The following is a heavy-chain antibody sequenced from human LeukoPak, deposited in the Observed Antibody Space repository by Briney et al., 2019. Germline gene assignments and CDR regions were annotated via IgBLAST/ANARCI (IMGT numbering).Heavy chain of an antibody. J-gene: IGHJ5*02. CDR3: ARHGHESDTYTIFGVVIISGKGNWFDP. CDR1: GGSISSSSYY. CDR2: IYYSGST. V-gene: IGHV4-39*01. Sequence: PSETLSLTCTVSGGSISSSSYYWGWIRQPPGKGLEWIGSIYYSGSTYYNPSLKSRVTISVDTSKNQFSLKLSSVTAADTAVYYCARHGHESDTYTIFGVVIISGKGNWFDPWGQGTLVTVSS. D-gene: IGHD3-3*01.